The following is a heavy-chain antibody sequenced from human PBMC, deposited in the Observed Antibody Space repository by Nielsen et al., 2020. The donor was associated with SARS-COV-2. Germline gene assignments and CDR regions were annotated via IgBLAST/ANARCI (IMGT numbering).Heavy chain of an antibody. CDR3: ARDTKASRYCRGGSCYSLFDH. D-gene: IGHD2-15*01. J-gene: IGHJ4*02. CDR2: ITVTSDTI. CDR1: GFTFSAFT. V-gene: IGHV3-48*01. Sequence: GGSLRLSCTASGFTFSAFTMNWVRQAPGKGLEWLSYITVTSDTIYYADSVKGRFTVSRDNAKNSLFLQMTSLRAEDTAVYYCARDTKASRYCRGGSCYSLFDHWGQGTLVTVS.